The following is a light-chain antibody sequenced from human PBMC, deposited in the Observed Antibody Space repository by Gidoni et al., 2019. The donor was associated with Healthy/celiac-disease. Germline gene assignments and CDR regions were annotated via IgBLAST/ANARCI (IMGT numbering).Light chain of an antibody. Sequence: QSVLTQPPSASGTPGQRVTISCSGSSSNIGSNYVYWYPQLPGTAPKLLIYRNNQRPSRVPDRFSGSKSGTSASLAISGLRSEDEADYYCAAWDDSLSGLVFGGGTKLTVL. CDR1: SSNIGSNY. V-gene: IGLV1-47*01. CDR2: RNN. J-gene: IGLJ2*01. CDR3: AAWDDSLSGLV.